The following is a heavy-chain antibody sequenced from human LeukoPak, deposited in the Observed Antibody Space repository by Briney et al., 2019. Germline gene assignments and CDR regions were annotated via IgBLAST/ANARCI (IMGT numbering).Heavy chain of an antibody. V-gene: IGHV3-23*01. D-gene: IGHD6-19*01. Sequence: GASLRLSCAASGFTFSNSAMSWARQAPGKGLEWVSTLSGSGMTTYYADSVKGRFTISRDNSKNTLYLQMNSLRAEDTAVYYCAKGIYSSGWSYFDYWGHGTLVTVSS. CDR1: GFTFSNSA. J-gene: IGHJ4*01. CDR3: AKGIYSSGWSYFDY. CDR2: LSGSGMTT.